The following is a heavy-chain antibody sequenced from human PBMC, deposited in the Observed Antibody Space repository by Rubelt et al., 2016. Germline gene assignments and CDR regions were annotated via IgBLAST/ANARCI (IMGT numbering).Heavy chain of an antibody. V-gene: IGHV4-31*03. CDR2: INHSGST. D-gene: IGHD3-22*01. CDR3: ARGKEGLGVTMMDY. Sequence: QVQLQESGPGLVKPSQTLSLTCTVSGGSISSGGYYWSWIRQHPGKGLGWIGEINHSGSTNYNASLNSRVTISVDTSKNQFSLRLSSVTAADTAVYDCARGKEGLGVTMMDYWGQGTLVTVSS. J-gene: IGHJ4*02. CDR1: GGSISSGGYY.